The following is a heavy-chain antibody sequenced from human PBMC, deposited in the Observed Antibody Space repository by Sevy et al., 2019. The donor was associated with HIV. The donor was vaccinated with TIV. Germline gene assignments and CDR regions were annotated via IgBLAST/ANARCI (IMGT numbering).Heavy chain of an antibody. CDR2: IYYSGST. CDR3: ARHLDYYDSSGPVDY. V-gene: IGHV4-39*01. Sequence: SETLSLTCTVSGGSISSSSYYWGWIRQPPGKGLEGIGSIYYSGSTYYNPSLKSRVTISVDTSKNQFSLKLSSVTAADTAVYYCARHLDYYDSSGPVDYWGQGTLVTVSS. J-gene: IGHJ4*02. D-gene: IGHD3-22*01. CDR1: GGSISSSSYY.